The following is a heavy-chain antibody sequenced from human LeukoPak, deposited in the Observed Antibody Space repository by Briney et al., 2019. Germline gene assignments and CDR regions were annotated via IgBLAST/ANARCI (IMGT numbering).Heavy chain of an antibody. D-gene: IGHD3-3*01. J-gene: IGHJ4*02. Sequence: ASVKVSCKASGYTFTSYYMHWVRHAPGQGLEWMGIINPSGRSTIYAQKFQHRVTMTRDTSTPTVHMELSSLISDDPPVYYCARGASDFWSGYLHYFDYWGQGTLVTVSS. CDR1: GYTFTSYY. V-gene: IGHV1-46*03. CDR3: ARGASDFWSGYLHYFDY. CDR2: INPSGRST.